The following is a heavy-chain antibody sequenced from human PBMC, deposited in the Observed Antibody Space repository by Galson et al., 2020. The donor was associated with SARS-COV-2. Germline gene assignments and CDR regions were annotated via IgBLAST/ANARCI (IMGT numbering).Heavy chain of an antibody. CDR2: ISYDGSNK. J-gene: IGHJ4*02. CDR1: GFTFSSYA. V-gene: IGHV3-30-3*01. D-gene: IGHD3-10*01. Sequence: GGSLRLSCAASGFTFSSYAMHWVRQAPGKGLEWVAVISYDGSNKYYADSVKGRFTISRDNPKNTLYLQMNSLRAEDTAVYYCAREYGSGSGLWGQGTLVTVSS. CDR3: AREYGSGSGL.